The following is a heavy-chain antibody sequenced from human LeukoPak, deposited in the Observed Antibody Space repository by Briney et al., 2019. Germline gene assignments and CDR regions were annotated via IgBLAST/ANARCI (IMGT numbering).Heavy chain of an antibody. CDR3: AKSRGESYSPGDY. CDR2: ISGSGGST. J-gene: IGHJ4*02. Sequence: GGSLRLFCGASGFTFSSDAMSWVRQAPGKGLEWVTDISGSGGSTYYADSVKGRFTISRDNSKSTLYLQMNSLRAEDTAVYYCAKSRGESYSPGDYWGQGTLVTVSS. D-gene: IGHD1-26*01. CDR1: GFTFSSDA. V-gene: IGHV3-23*01.